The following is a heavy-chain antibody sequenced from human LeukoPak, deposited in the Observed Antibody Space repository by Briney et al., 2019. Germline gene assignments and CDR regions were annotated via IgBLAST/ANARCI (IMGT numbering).Heavy chain of an antibody. CDR1: GFSLSTSGVA. J-gene: IGHJ4*02. Sequence: SGPTLVNPTQTLTLTCTLSGFSLSTSGVAVAWIRQPPGKALEYLGLIYWDDDKRYNPSLEARLTITKDTSKNQVLLRMTNMDPVATATYYCAHRFGSGTFYYFDYWGQGTLVTVSS. D-gene: IGHD3-10*01. CDR3: AHRFGSGTFYYFDY. CDR2: IYWDDDK. V-gene: IGHV2-5*02.